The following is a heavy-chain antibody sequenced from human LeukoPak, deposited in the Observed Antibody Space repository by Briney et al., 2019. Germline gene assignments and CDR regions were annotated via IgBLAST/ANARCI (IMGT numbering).Heavy chain of an antibody. J-gene: IGHJ3*02. V-gene: IGHV1-69*04. Sequence: SVKVSCKASGYTFTSYAMNWVRQAPGQGLEWMGRIIPILGIANYAQKFQGRVTITADKSTSTAYMELSSLRSEDTAVYYCARMGYSGDAFDIWGQGTMVTVSS. D-gene: IGHD6-13*01. CDR3: ARMGYSGDAFDI. CDR1: GYTFTSYA. CDR2: IIPILGIA.